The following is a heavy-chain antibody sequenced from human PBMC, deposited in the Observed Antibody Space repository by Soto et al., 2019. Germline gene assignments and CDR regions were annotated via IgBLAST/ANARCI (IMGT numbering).Heavy chain of an antibody. J-gene: IGHJ4*02. CDR2: ISAYNGNT. CDR1: GYTFTSYG. V-gene: IGHV1-18*01. D-gene: IGHD4-17*01. Sequence: QVQLVQSGAEVKKPGASVKVSCKASGYTFTSYGISWVRQAPGQGLEWMGWISAYNGNTNYAQKLQGRVTMTTDTSTSTAYMELRSLRSDDTAVYYCARVLSLDDYGDPGPFDYWGQGTLVTVSS. CDR3: ARVLSLDDYGDPGPFDY.